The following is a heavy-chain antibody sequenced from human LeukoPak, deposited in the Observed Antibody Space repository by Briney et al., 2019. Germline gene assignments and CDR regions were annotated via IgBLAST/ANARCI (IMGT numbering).Heavy chain of an antibody. CDR3: ARREDTSWYYFDF. CDR1: GGSFSGYY. V-gene: IGHV4-34*01. J-gene: IGHJ4*02. CDR2: INHSGST. Sequence: SETLSLTCAVYGGSFSGYYWSWIRQPPGKGLEWIGEINHSGSTNYNPSLKSRATISVDTSKNQFSLKLSSVTAADTAVYYCARREDTSWYYFDFWGQGTQVTVSS. D-gene: IGHD2-2*01.